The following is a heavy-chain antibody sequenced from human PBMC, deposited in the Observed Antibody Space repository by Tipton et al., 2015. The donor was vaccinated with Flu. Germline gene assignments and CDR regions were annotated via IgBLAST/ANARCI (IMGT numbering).Heavy chain of an antibody. CDR1: GGSIRSNNYN. D-gene: IGHD1-14*01. Sequence: TLSLTCNVSGGSIRSNNYNWGWLRQPPGKGLEWIGSVNYGGGTSYNPSLESRLTISLDTPKNHFSLRLSSVTAADTAVYYCARGLGGNNPYWGRGTLVTVSS. CDR3: ARGLGGNNPY. J-gene: IGHJ4*02. V-gene: IGHV4-39*07. CDR2: VNYGGGT.